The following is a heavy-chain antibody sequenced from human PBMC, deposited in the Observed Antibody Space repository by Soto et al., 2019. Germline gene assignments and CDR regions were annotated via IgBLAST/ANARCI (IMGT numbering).Heavy chain of an antibody. CDR1: GFTFSSYA. V-gene: IGHV3-23*01. D-gene: IGHD3-9*01. CDR2: ISGSGGST. Sequence: PGGSLRLSCAASGFTFSSYAMSWVRQAPGKGLEWVSAISGSGGSTYYADSVKGRFTISRDNSKNTLYLQMSSLRSEDTAVYYCAADPTLAMTGYYHHDAFDIWGQGTMVTVSS. CDR3: AADPTLAMTGYYHHDAFDI. J-gene: IGHJ3*02.